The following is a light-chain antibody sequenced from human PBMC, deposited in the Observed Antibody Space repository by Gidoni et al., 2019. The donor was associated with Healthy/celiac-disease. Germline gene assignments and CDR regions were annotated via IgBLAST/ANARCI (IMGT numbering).Light chain of an antibody. CDR2: GAS. Sequence: EIVMTQSPATLSVSPGERATLSSSASQRVSSNLAWYQQKPGQAPRLLIYGASTRATGSPARCSGSGSGKEFTLTISSLQSEDFAVYYCQQYNNWPLTFGGGSKVEIK. CDR1: QRVSSN. V-gene: IGKV3-15*01. CDR3: QQYNNWPLT. J-gene: IGKJ4*01.